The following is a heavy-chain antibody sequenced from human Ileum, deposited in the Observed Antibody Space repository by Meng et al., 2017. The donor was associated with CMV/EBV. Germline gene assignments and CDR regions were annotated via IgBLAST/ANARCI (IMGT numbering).Heavy chain of an antibody. J-gene: IGHJ6*02. V-gene: IGHV3-11*01. CDR3: ARARGSGRGV. Sequence: GESLKISCAASGFIFSDYYMSWIRQAPGKGLEWVSYISNSGSTIDYADSVKDRFTISRDNAKNSLYLQMNSLRAEDTAVYYCARARGSGRGVWGQGTTVTVSS. CDR2: ISNSGSTI. D-gene: IGHD3-10*01. CDR1: GFIFSDYY.